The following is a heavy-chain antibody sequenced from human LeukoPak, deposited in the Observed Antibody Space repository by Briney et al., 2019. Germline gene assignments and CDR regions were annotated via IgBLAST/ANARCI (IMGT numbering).Heavy chain of an antibody. CDR2: INCDESRT. Sequence: GGSMRLSCAASGFTFSSYWMHWVRQAPGEGLGCNSHINCDESRTSYAGSVKGRFTISRDNAKNTLYLQMTSLRAEDTAVYYCASALSDWGQGTLVTVSS. J-gene: IGHJ4*02. CDR1: GFTFSSYW. D-gene: IGHD3-16*02. CDR3: ASALSD. V-gene: IGHV3-74*01.